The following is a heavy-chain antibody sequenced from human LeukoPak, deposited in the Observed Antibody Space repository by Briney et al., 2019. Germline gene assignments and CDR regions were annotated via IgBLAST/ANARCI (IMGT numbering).Heavy chain of an antibody. CDR2: IYYSGST. V-gene: IGHV4-30-4*01. Sequence: PSETLSLTCTVSGGSISSGDYYWSWIRQPPGKGLEWIGYIYYSGSTYYNPSLKSRVTISVDTSKNQFSLKLSSVTAADTAVYYCAREVPHSSSSFDAFDIWGQGTMVTVSS. D-gene: IGHD6-6*01. J-gene: IGHJ3*02. CDR1: GGSISSGDYY. CDR3: AREVPHSSSSFDAFDI.